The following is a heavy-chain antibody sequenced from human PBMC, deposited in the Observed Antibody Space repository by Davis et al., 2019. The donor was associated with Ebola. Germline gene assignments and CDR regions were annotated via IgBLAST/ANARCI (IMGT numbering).Heavy chain of an antibody. CDR1: GGSISSYY. D-gene: IGHD3-22*01. V-gene: IGHV4-59*01. Sequence: SETLSLTCPVPGGSISSYYWSWIRQPPGKGLEWIGYIYYSGSTNSNPSLKSRVTISVDTSKNQFSLKLSSVTAADTAVYYCARVSPHYYYDSSGYYTHWYFDLWGRGTLVTVSS. CDR3: ARVSPHYYYDSSGYYTHWYFDL. CDR2: IYYSGST. J-gene: IGHJ2*01.